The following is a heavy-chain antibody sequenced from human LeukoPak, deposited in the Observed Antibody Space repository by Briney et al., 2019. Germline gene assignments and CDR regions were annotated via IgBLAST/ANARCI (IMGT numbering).Heavy chain of an antibody. CDR2: ISYSGST. CDR3: ASTSSSWFYGMDV. J-gene: IGHJ6*02. Sequence: SETLSLTCSVSGGSISNYSWNWIRQPPGKGLEWIGHISYSGSTNYNPSLKSRVTISVDTSKNQFSLKLSSVTAADTAVYYCASTSSSWFYGMDVWGQGTTVTVSS. V-gene: IGHV4-59*01. D-gene: IGHD6-13*01. CDR1: GGSISNYS.